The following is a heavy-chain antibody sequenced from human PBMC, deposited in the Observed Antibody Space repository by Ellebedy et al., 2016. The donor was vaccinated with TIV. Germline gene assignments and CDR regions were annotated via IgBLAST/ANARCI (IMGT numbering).Heavy chain of an antibody. J-gene: IGHJ4*02. CDR3: ARARSSGWLHTPDY. V-gene: IGHV1-46*04. Sequence: AASVKVSCKASGYTFSNYFVHWVRQAPGQGLEWMGIINPSGGSTTYAQKLQGRLTMTRDTYTSTVYMELSSLLSEDTAVYYCARARSSGWLHTPDYWGQGLLVTVSS. CDR1: GYTFSNYF. CDR2: INPSGGST. D-gene: IGHD6-19*01.